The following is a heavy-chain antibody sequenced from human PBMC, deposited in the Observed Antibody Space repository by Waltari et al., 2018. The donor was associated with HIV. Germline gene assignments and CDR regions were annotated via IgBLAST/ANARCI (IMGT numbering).Heavy chain of an antibody. CDR2: ISWKSGSI. V-gene: IGHV3-9*01. D-gene: IGHD2-2*01. J-gene: IGHJ4*02. Sequence: EVHLVESGGGLVQPGRSLRLSCAASGFTFDDYAMHWVRQTPGKGLEWGSGISWKSGSIGYADSVKCRFTISRDNAKNSLFLQMNSLRPEDTAFYYCAKGPTLTSPPTYFNYWGQGTLVTVSS. CDR1: GFTFDDYA. CDR3: AKGPTLTSPPTYFNY.